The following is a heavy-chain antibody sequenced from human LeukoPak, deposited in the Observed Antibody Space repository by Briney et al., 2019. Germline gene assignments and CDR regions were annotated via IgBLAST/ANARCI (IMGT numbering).Heavy chain of an antibody. CDR1: GYTFTSYA. J-gene: IGHJ4*02. D-gene: IGHD3-10*01. Sequence: ASVKVSCKASGYTFTSYAMHWVRQAPGQGLEWMAWINVGNGNTKYSQNFQGRLTITTDTSASTAYMELSSLRSEDTALYFCARDLIVYGSGSYFDYWGQGTLVTVSS. V-gene: IGHV1-3*01. CDR3: ARDLIVYGSGSYFDY. CDR2: INVGNGNT.